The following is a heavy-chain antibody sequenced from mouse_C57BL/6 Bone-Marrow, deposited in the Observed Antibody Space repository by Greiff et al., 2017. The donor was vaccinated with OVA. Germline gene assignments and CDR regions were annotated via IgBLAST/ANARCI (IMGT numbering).Heavy chain of an antibody. Sequence: EVKLMESGPELVKPGASVKISCKASGYSFTGYYMNWVKQSPEKSLEWIGEINPSTGGTTYNQKFKAKATLTVDKSSSTAYMQLKSLTSEDSAVYYWARSRRFAYWGQGTLVTVSA. CDR3: ARSRRFAY. J-gene: IGHJ3*01. V-gene: IGHV1-42*01. CDR1: GYSFTGYY. CDR2: INPSTGGT.